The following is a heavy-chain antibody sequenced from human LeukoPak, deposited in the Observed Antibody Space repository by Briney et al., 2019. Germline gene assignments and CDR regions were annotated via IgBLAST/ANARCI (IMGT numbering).Heavy chain of an antibody. CDR2: MNPNSGNT. CDR1: GYTFTSYD. J-gene: IGHJ6*02. Sequence: GASVKVSCKASGYTFTSYDINWVRQATGQGLEWMGWMNPNSGNTGYAQKFQGRVTMTRNTSISTAYMELSSLRSEDTAVYYCLGYCTNGVCYKDYGMDVWGQGTTVTVSS. CDR3: LGYCTNGVCYKDYGMDV. V-gene: IGHV1-8*01. D-gene: IGHD2-8*01.